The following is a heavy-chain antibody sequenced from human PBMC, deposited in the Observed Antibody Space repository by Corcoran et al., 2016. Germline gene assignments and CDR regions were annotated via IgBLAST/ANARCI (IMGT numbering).Heavy chain of an antibody. CDR1: GYTFTSYY. J-gene: IGHJ6*02. D-gene: IGHD5-12*01. Sequence: QVQLVQSGAEVKKPGASVKVSCKASGYTFTSYYMHWARQAPGQGLEWLGIINPSDGGTNYAQKFQGRVTMTRDTSTSTVYMELSSLRSEDTAVYYGARASLSLGYVDIVATTYDGGMDVWGPGTTVTVSS. CDR3: ARASLSLGYVDIVATTYDGGMDV. CDR2: INPSDGGT. V-gene: IGHV1-46*01.